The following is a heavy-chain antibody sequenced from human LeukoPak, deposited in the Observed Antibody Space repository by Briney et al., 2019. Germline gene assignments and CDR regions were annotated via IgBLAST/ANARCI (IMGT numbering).Heavy chain of an antibody. Sequence: GGSLRLSCAASGFTFSSYAMSWVRQAPGKGLEWVSAISGSGGSTYYADSVKGRFTISRDNSKNTLYLQMNSLRAEDTAVYYCAKDEIAFDYYYMDVWGKGTTVTVSS. V-gene: IGHV3-23*01. CDR2: ISGSGGST. CDR1: GFTFSSYA. D-gene: IGHD5-24*01. J-gene: IGHJ6*03. CDR3: AKDEIAFDYYYMDV.